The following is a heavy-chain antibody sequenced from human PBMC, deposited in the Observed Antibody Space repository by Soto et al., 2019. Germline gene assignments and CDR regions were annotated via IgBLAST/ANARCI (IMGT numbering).Heavy chain of an antibody. CDR2: ISSSSSYI. J-gene: IGHJ4*02. CDR1: GFTFSSYS. CDR3: ARVETDKEYSSSAEDY. D-gene: IGHD6-6*01. Sequence: EVQLVESGGGLVKPGGSLRLSCAASGFTFSSYSMNWVRQAPGKGLEWVSSISSSSSYIYYADSVKGRFTISRDNAKNSLYLQRNSLRAEDTAVYYCARVETDKEYSSSAEDYWGQGTLVTVSS. V-gene: IGHV3-21*01.